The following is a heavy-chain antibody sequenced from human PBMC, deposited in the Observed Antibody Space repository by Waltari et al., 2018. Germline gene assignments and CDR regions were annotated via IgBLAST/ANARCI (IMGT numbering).Heavy chain of an antibody. CDR1: GFTFSSYA. J-gene: IGHJ4*02. V-gene: IGHV3-23*01. CDR3: AKSIAAAGYYFDY. Sequence: EVQLLESGGGLVQPGGSLRLSCAASGFTFSSYAMSWVRRAPGKGREWVSAIRGSGGRTYYADSVKGRFTISRDNSKNTLYLQMNSLRAEDTAVYYCAKSIAAAGYYFDYWGQGTLVTVSS. D-gene: IGHD6-13*01. CDR2: IRGSGGRT.